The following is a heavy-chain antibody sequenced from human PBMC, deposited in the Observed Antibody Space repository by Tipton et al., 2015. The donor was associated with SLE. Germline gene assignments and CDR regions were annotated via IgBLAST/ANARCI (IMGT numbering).Heavy chain of an antibody. J-gene: IGHJ3*02. Sequence: SLRLSCAASGFTFSSYEMNWVRQAPGKGLEWISYIDNSGGRIYYTNSVKGRFTITRDNSKNTATLQMNSLRADDTAVYYCASRLDDFDIWVQGTLVTVSS. V-gene: IGHV3-48*03. D-gene: IGHD6-6*01. CDR2: IDNSGGRI. CDR3: ASRLDDFDI. CDR1: GFTFSSYE.